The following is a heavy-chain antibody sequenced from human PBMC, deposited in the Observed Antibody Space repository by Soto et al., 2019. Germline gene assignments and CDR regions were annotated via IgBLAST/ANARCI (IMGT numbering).Heavy chain of an antibody. CDR2: ISAYNGNT. Sequence: QVQLVQSGAAVKKPGASVKVSCKASGYTWSSYGFSWVRQAPGQGLEWMGWISAYNGNTNYAQKLQGRVTMTTDTSTSTAYMELRSLRSDDTAVYYCASYHLNSYYYGMDVWGQGTTFTVSS. CDR1: GYTWSSYG. CDR3: ASYHLNSYYYGMDV. V-gene: IGHV1-18*01. J-gene: IGHJ6*02.